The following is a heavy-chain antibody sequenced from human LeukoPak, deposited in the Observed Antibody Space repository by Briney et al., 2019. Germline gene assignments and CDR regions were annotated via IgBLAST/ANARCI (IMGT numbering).Heavy chain of an antibody. D-gene: IGHD2-2*01. V-gene: IGHV4-59*12. J-gene: IGHJ4*02. Sequence: SETLSLTCTVSGGFISSYYWSWIRQPPGEGLEWIGYIYYSGSTNYNPSLKSRVTISVDTSKNQFSLKLSSVTAADTAVYYCARGGYCSSTSCYKPFDYWGQGTLVTVSS. CDR3: ARGGYCSSTSCYKPFDY. CDR1: GGFISSYY. CDR2: IYYSGST.